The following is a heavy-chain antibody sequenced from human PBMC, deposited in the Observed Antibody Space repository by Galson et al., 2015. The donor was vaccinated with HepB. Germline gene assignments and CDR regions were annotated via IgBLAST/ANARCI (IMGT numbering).Heavy chain of an antibody. CDR2: ISGTSSYI. Sequence: SLRLSCAASGFNFNNYNMNWVRQAPGKGLEWVSSISGTSSYIYYADSVKGRFTISRDNAKNSLYLQMNSLRAEDTAVYYCARDPPLGTPFDYWAREPWSPSPQ. V-gene: IGHV3-21*01. CDR3: ARDPPLGTPFDY. CDR1: GFNFNNYN. D-gene: IGHD7-27*01. J-gene: IGHJ4*02.